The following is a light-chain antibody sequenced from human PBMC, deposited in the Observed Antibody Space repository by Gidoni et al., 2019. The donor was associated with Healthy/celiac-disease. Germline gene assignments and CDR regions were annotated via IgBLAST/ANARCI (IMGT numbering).Light chain of an antibody. Sequence: EIVFTQSPATLSLSPGERATLSCRASQSVSSYLAWYQQKPGHAPRLLIYDASNRATGIPARFSGSGSGTDFTLTISSLEPEDFAVYYCQQRSNWPPWTFGQGTKVEIK. V-gene: IGKV3-11*01. J-gene: IGKJ1*01. CDR1: QSVSSY. CDR3: QQRSNWPPWT. CDR2: DAS.